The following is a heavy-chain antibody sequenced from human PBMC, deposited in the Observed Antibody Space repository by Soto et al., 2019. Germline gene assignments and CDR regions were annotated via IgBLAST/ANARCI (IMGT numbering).Heavy chain of an antibody. CDR1: GGSISSGDYY. Sequence: SLSCTVSGGSISSGDYYWSWIRQPPGKGLEWIGYIYYSGITYYNPSLKSRVTISVDTSKNQFSLKLSSVTAADTAVYYCARGGASYYDFWSGYYEIDYWGQGTLVTVSS. CDR2: IYYSGIT. D-gene: IGHD3-3*01. J-gene: IGHJ4*02. CDR3: ARGGASYYDFWSGYYEIDY. V-gene: IGHV4-30-4*01.